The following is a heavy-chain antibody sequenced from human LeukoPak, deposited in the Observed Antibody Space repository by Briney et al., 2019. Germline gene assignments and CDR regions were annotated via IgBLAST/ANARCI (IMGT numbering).Heavy chain of an antibody. Sequence: GSLRLSCAASGCTFSDYYMSWIRQAPGKGLEWVSYISSSGSTIYYADSVKGRFTISRDNAKNSLYLQMNSLRAEDTAVYYCARAMAVRGVIPPLDYWGQGTLVTVSS. V-gene: IGHV3-11*01. CDR2: ISSSGSTI. D-gene: IGHD3-10*01. CDR3: ARAMAVRGVIPPLDY. CDR1: GCTFSDYY. J-gene: IGHJ4*02.